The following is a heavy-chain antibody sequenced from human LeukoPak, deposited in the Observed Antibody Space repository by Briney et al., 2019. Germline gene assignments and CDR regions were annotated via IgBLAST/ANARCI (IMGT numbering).Heavy chain of an antibody. Sequence: GGSLRLSCAASGFTFSSYGMHWVCQAPGKGLEWVAFIRYDGSNKYYADSVKGRFTISRDNSKNTLYLQMNSLRAEDTAVYYCAKDSRSVVVTVDPYYCDYWGQGTLVTVSS. CDR1: GFTFSSYG. CDR2: IRYDGSNK. V-gene: IGHV3-30*02. CDR3: AKDSRSVVVTVDPYYCDY. J-gene: IGHJ4*02. D-gene: IGHD2-21*02.